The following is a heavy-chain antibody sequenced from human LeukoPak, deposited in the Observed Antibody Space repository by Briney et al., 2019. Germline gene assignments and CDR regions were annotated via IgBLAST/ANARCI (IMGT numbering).Heavy chain of an antibody. J-gene: IGHJ4*02. CDR1: GGSISSFF. CDR3: ARLAPGNYDILTGDPKVVFDY. Sequence: SETLSLTCTVSGGSISSFFWSWIRQPPGKGLERIGYVHSSGSTKYNPSLKSRLIISVDVSKNQFSLKLRSVRVADTAVYYCARLAPGNYDILTGDPKVVFDYWGQGALVTVSS. V-gene: IGHV4-59*01. D-gene: IGHD3-9*01. CDR2: VHSSGST.